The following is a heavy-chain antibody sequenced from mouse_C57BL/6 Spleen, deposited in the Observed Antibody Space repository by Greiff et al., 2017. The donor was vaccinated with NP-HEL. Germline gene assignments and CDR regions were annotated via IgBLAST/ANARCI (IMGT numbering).Heavy chain of an antibody. CDR3: TRDYDYDGFAY. CDR2: IDPETGGT. CDR1: GYTFTDYE. Sequence: QVQLQQPGAELVRPGASVTLSCKASGYTFTDYEMHWVKQTPVHGLEWIGAIDPETGGTAYNQKFKGKAILTADKSSSTAYMELRSLTSEDSAVYYCTRDYDYDGFAYWGQGTLVTVSA. V-gene: IGHV1-15*01. D-gene: IGHD2-4*01. J-gene: IGHJ3*01.